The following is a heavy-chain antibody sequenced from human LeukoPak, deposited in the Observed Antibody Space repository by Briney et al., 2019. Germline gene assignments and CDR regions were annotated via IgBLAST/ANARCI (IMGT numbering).Heavy chain of an antibody. CDR2: IRSKAYGGTT. J-gene: IGHJ4*02. V-gene: IGHV3-49*04. D-gene: IGHD1-7*01. CDR1: GFTFGDYA. CDR3: TTDRWEWNYLRVY. Sequence: GGSLRLSCTASGFTFGDYAMSWVRQAPGKGLEWVGFIRSKAYGGTTEYAASVKGRFTISRDDSKSIAYLQMNSLKTEDTAVYYCTTDRWEWNYLRVYWGQGTLVTVSS.